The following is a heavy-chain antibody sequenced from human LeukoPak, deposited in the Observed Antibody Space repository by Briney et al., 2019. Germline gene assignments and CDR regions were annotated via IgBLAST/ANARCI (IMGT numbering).Heavy chain of an antibody. J-gene: IGHJ3*02. V-gene: IGHV1-18*04. D-gene: IGHD3-10*01. Sequence: GASLKVSCKASGYTFTSYGISWVRPAPGQALEWMGWISAYNGNTNYAQKLQGRVTMTTDTSTSTAYMELRSLRSDDTAVYYCARCSRYCYGSGSYYNSDDAFDIWGQGTMVTVSS. CDR3: ARCSRYCYGSGSYYNSDDAFDI. CDR1: GYTFTSYG. CDR2: ISAYNGNT.